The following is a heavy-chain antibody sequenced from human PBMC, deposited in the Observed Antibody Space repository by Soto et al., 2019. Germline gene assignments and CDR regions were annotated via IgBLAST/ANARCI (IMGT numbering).Heavy chain of an antibody. CDR1: GGSFGGSAYY. J-gene: IGHJ5*02. V-gene: IGHV4-39*02. CDR3: SRRAPEGFDP. Sequence: KPSETLSLTCAVSGGSFGGSAYYWGWIRQAPGKGLEWIGSINYSGTTYYNPSLKSRVTISVDTSKNHFSLKLSSVTAADTALYYCSRRAPEGFDPWGQGTLVTVSS. CDR2: INYSGTT.